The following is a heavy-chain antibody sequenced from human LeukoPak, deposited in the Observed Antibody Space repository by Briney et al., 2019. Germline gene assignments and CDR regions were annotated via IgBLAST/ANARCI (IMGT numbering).Heavy chain of an antibody. CDR3: ARDGYNSTYAFDI. Sequence: SETLSLTCAVYGGSFSGYYWSWIRQPPGKGLEWIGEINHSGSTNYNPSLKSRVTISVGTSKNQFSLKLSSVTAADTAVYYCARDGYNSTYAFDIWGQGTMVTVSS. V-gene: IGHV4-34*01. D-gene: IGHD5-12*01. CDR1: GGSFSGYY. CDR2: INHSGST. J-gene: IGHJ3*02.